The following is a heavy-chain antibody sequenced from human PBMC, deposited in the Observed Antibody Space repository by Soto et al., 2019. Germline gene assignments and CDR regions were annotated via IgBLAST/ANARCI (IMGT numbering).Heavy chain of an antibody. D-gene: IGHD3-9*01. Sequence: QVQLVQSGAEVKKPGASVKVSCKASGYTFTGYYMHWVRQAPGQGLEWMGWINPNSGGTNYAQKFQGWVTMTRDTTISTDYMELSRLRSDNTAVYYCARGDYILTGYYIPHPWGQGTLVTGSS. CDR2: INPNSGGT. CDR3: ARGDYILTGYYIPHP. V-gene: IGHV1-2*04. CDR1: GYTFTGYY. J-gene: IGHJ5*02.